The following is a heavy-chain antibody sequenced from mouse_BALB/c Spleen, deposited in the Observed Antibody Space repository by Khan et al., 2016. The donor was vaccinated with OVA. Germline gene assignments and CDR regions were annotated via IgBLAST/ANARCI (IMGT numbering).Heavy chain of an antibody. Sequence: QVQLKQSGAELARPGASVKMSCKASGYTFTSYTIHWIKKRHGQGLEWIGYINPSNDYTNYNQKFKDKATLTTDKSSTTAYLRLSSLTSDDSAVYNCVRDGAYHRNDGWFAYWGQGTLVTVSA. CDR2: INPSNDYT. V-gene: IGHV1-4*01. CDR3: VRDGAYHRNDGWFAY. D-gene: IGHD2-14*01. J-gene: IGHJ3*01. CDR1: GYTFTSYT.